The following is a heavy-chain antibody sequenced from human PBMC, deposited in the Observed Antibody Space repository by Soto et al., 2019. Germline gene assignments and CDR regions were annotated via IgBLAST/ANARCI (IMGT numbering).Heavy chain of an antibody. Sequence: QVQLQESGPGLVKPSETLSLTCTVSGGSISSYYWSWIRQPPGKGLEWIGYIYYSGSTNYNHSLKCRVLISVETSKNQFSRKLSSVTAADTAVYYCARLYGLDAFDIWGQGTMVTVSS. V-gene: IGHV4-59*08. CDR1: GGSISSYY. CDR2: IYYSGST. D-gene: IGHD3-16*02. J-gene: IGHJ3*02. CDR3: ARLYGLDAFDI.